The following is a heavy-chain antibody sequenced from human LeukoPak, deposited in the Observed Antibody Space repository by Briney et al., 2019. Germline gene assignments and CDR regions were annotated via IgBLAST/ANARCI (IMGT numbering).Heavy chain of an antibody. CDR3: ASTSWTGYDY. CDR2: IKADGSEK. J-gene: IGHJ4*02. CDR1: GFSLNYYW. D-gene: IGHD3/OR15-3a*01. V-gene: IGHV3-7*01. Sequence: GGSLRLSCAASGFSLNYYWMTWVRQAPGKGLEWVANIKADGSEKYYVDSVKGRFIVSRDNAKNSLYLEMNSLRVEDTAVYYCASTSWTGYDYWGQGTLVTVSS.